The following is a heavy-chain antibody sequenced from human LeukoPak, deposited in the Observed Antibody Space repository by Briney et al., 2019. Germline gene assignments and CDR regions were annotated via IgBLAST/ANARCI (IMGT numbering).Heavy chain of an antibody. CDR3: ARARYNWNDVRFDP. D-gene: IGHD1-20*01. J-gene: IGHJ5*02. CDR2: INPNSGGT. V-gene: IGHV1-2*02. CDR1: GYTFTGYY. Sequence: ASVEVSCKASGYTFTGYYMHWVRQAPGQGLEWMGWINPNSGGTNYAQKFQGRVTMTRDTSISTAYTELSRLRSDDTAVYYCARARYNWNDVRFDPWGQGTLVTVSS.